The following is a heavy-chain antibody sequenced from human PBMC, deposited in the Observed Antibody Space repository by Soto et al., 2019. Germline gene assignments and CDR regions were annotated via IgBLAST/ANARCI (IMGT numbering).Heavy chain of an antibody. Sequence: SVKVSCKASGYAFTSFGITWLRQAPGQGLEWMGWISAYNDNTNYAQKFQDRVTMTTDTSTSTAYMELRSLRSDDTAVYYCARENWNYDYYYGMDIWGQGTTVTVS. CDR3: ARENWNYDYYYGMDI. V-gene: IGHV1-18*04. CDR2: ISAYNDNT. CDR1: GYAFTSFG. D-gene: IGHD1-1*01. J-gene: IGHJ6*02.